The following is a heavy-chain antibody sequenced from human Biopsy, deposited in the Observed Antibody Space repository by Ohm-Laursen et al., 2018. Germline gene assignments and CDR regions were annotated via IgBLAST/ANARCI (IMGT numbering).Heavy chain of an antibody. D-gene: IGHD3-16*01. CDR2: MHNRGST. V-gene: IGHV4-39*01. CDR1: GDSISSSNFY. CDR3: VRHALRLGPKKNWFDT. Sequence: TLSLTSTVSGDSISSSNFYWAWIRQPPGKGLEWIGSMHNRGSTYYNPSLKSRVTISIDASKNQFSLKLTSVTAADTTVYYCVRHALRLGPKKNWFDTWGQGTLVTVSS. J-gene: IGHJ5*02.